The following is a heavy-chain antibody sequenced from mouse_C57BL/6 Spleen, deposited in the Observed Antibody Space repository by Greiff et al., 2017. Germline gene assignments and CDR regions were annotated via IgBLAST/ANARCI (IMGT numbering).Heavy chain of an antibody. CDR3: ARLRSNYPFDY. J-gene: IGHJ2*01. Sequence: EVQLQQSGPNLVKPGASVKISCKASGYTFTDYYMNWVKQSHGKSLEWIGDINPNNGGTSYNQKFKGKATLTVDKSSSTAYMELRSLTSEDSAVYYCARLRSNYPFDYWGQGTTLTVSS. CDR2: INPNNGGT. CDR1: GYTFTDYY. V-gene: IGHV1-26*01. D-gene: IGHD2-5*01.